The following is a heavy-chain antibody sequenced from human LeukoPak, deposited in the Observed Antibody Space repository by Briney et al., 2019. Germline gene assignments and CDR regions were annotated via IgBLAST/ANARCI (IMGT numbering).Heavy chain of an antibody. D-gene: IGHD3-10*01. Sequence: PGGFLRLSCAAYGFTLSNYVMSWVRQAPGKGLEWVSGISESGDYTRNVDSVEGRLFISRDNSKNTLYLQMSSPRVEFTAVYDSAAAERARGVIFWGQGTLVTVSS. J-gene: IGHJ4*02. CDR3: AAAERARGVIF. V-gene: IGHV3-23*01. CDR1: GFTLSNYV. CDR2: ISESGDYT.